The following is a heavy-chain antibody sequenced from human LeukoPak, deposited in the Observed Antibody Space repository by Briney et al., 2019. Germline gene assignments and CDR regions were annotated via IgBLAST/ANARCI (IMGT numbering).Heavy chain of an antibody. CDR1: GFTFSSYG. Sequence: PGGSLRLSCAASGFTFSSYGMHWVRQAPGQGLEWMGWINPNSGGTNYAQKFQGRVTMTRDTSITTAYMELTRLRSDDTAVYYCARGVPGTYYYYYMDDWGKGTSVTVSS. D-gene: IGHD2-2*01. J-gene: IGHJ6*03. CDR2: INPNSGGT. V-gene: IGHV1-2*02. CDR3: ARGVPGTYYYYYMDD.